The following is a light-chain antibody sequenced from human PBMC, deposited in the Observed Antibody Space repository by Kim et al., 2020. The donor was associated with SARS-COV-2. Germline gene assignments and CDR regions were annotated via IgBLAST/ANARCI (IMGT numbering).Light chain of an antibody. CDR1: QTVSSNY. J-gene: IGKJ1*01. CDR2: GAF. CDR3: QQYGSAPWT. Sequence: EIVLTQSPATLSLSPGERATLSCGASQTVSSNYLAGYQRKPGLAPRLLIYGAFRRATGIPDRFSASGSGRDFTLNISRLEPEDFAVYYCQQYGSAPWTFGQGTKVDIK. V-gene: IGKV3D-20*01.